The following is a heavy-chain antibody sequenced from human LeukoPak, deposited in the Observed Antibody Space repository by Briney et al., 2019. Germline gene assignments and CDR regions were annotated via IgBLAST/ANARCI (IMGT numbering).Heavy chain of an antibody. V-gene: IGHV3-21*01. CDR1: GFSFSSYN. J-gene: IGHJ6*03. CDR2: ITTSSSYT. CDR3: ARDASRDYDFWSGYFNGYYMDV. D-gene: IGHD3-3*01. Sequence: GGSLRLSCEASGFSFSSYNMDWVRQTPGKGLEWISSITTSSSYTFYADSVKGRFTISRDNAKNSLYLQMNSLRAEDTAVYYCARDASRDYDFWSGYFNGYYMDVWGKGTTVTVSS.